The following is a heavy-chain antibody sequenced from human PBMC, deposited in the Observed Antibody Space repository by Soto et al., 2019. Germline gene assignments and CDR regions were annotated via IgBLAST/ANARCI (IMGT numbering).Heavy chain of an antibody. CDR1: GGSISSGDYY. V-gene: IGHV4-30-4*01. Sequence: SETLSLTCTVSGGSISSGDYYWSWIRQPPGKGLEWIGYIYYSGSTYYNPSLKSRVTISVDTSKNQFSLKLSSVTAADTAVYYCARDRRDFRKFYYYYGMDVWGQGTTVTVSS. CDR2: IYYSGST. J-gene: IGHJ6*02. CDR3: ARDRRDFRKFYYYYGMDV.